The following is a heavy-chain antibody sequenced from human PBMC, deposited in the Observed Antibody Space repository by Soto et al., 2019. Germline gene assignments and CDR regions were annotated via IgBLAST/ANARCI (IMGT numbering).Heavy chain of an antibody. CDR2: SYYRGST. CDR3: ARQDVVVVAATHYMHV. J-gene: IGHJ6*03. Sequence: PSETLSLTWTVSGGTISSSSYYWGWIRQPPGKGLEWIGSSYYRGSTYYNPSLKRRVTICVDTSKNKFSLKLSSVTAADTAVYCCARQDVVVVAATHYMHVWGKGTTVTVSS. V-gene: IGHV4-39*01. CDR1: GGTISSSSYY. D-gene: IGHD2-15*01.